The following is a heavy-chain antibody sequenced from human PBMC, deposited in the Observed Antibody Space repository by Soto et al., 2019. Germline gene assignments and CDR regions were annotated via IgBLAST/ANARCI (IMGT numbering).Heavy chain of an antibody. Sequence: PSEKQSLTCTVSGGSISSSSYYWGWIRQPPGKGLEWIGSIYYSGSTYYNPSLKSRVTISVDTSKNQFSLKLSSVTAADTAVYYCARQNWNYVFDYWGQGTLVTVSS. V-gene: IGHV4-39*01. CDR2: IYYSGST. J-gene: IGHJ4*02. CDR1: GGSISSSSYY. CDR3: ARQNWNYVFDY. D-gene: IGHD1-7*01.